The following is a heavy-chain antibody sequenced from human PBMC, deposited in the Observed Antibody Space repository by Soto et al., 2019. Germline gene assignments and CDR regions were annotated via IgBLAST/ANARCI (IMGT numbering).Heavy chain of an antibody. Sequence: SVKVSCKASGGTFSTYTMSWVRQAPGQGLEWMGGIIPMFGTTTYAENFQGRVTITADESTSTAYVELTSLRSEDTAVYYCTRDLYYFDSSAYYGHNWFDPWGQGTRVTVSS. CDR1: GGTFSTYT. CDR2: IIPMFGTT. V-gene: IGHV1-69*13. D-gene: IGHD3-22*01. J-gene: IGHJ5*02. CDR3: TRDLYYFDSSAYYGHNWFDP.